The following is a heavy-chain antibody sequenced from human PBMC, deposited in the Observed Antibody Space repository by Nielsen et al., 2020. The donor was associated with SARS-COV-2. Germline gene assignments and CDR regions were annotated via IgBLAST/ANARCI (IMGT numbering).Heavy chain of an antibody. CDR2: IFWNDDK. CDR1: GFSLSTSGVG. D-gene: IGHD3-10*01. V-gene: IGHV2-5*01. Sequence: SGPTLVQPTQTLTLTCAFSGFSLSTSGVGVGWIRQPPGKALEWLAVIFWNDDKWYSPPLNNRLTITKDTSENQVVLTMTNMDPVDTATFYCAHVSRYYGSVSYQVSPRIYYFDFWGQGTLVTVSS. J-gene: IGHJ4*02. CDR3: AHVSRYYGSVSYQVSPRIYYFDF.